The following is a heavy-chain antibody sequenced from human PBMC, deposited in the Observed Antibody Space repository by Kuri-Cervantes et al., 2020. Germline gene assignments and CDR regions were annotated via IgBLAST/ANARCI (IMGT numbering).Heavy chain of an antibody. V-gene: IGHV3-30*03. CDR1: GFTFSSYG. CDR2: ISYDGSNK. Sequence: GESLKISCAASGFTFSSYGMHWVRQAPGKGLEWVAVISYDGSNKYYADSVKGRFTISRDNSKNTLYLQMNSLRSEDTAVYYCARGPPAAAGTLDYWGQGTLVTVSS. J-gene: IGHJ4*02. D-gene: IGHD6-13*01. CDR3: ARGPPAAAGTLDY.